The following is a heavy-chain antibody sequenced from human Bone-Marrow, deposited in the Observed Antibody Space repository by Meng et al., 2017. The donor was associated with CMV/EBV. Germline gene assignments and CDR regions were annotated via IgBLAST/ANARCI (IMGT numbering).Heavy chain of an antibody. D-gene: IGHD2-2*01. J-gene: IGHJ4*02. V-gene: IGHV3-48*03. Sequence: GESLKISCAASGFTFSSYAMSWVRQAPGKGLEWVSYISSSGSTIYYADSVKGRFTISRDNAKNSLYLQMNSLRAEDTAVYYCASLYCSSTSCYPNYFDYWGQGTLVTVSS. CDR1: GFTFSSYA. CDR2: ISSSGSTI. CDR3: ASLYCSSTSCYPNYFDY.